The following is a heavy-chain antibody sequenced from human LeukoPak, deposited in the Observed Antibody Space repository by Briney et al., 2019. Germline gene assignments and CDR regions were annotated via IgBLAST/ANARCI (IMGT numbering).Heavy chain of an antibody. CDR1: GFMFKNYG. J-gene: IGHJ3*01. CDR2: IDGGGGDT. Sequence: GGSLRLSCTASGFMFKNYGMSWVRLVPGQGLEWVSAIDGGGGDTHYADSVKGRFTISRDNSKNTLYLQMNSPKVEDTAVYYCVRTTYSSSSRGAFDVWGQGTMLTVSS. D-gene: IGHD6-6*01. V-gene: IGHV3-23*01. CDR3: VRTTYSSSSRGAFDV.